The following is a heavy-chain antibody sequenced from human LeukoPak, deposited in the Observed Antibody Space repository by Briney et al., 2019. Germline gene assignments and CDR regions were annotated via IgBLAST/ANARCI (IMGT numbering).Heavy chain of an antibody. CDR3: AKDARRSSGWFFFDH. V-gene: IGHV3-23*01. J-gene: IGHJ4*02. D-gene: IGHD6-19*01. Sequence: PGGSLRLSCAASGFTFSSYWVHWVRQAPGKGLEWVSGISDSGDRTYYADSVKGRFTISRDNSKNTLYLQMNSLRVEDTAVYYCAKDARRSSGWFFFDHWGQGTLVTVSS. CDR1: GFTFSSYW. CDR2: ISDSGDRT.